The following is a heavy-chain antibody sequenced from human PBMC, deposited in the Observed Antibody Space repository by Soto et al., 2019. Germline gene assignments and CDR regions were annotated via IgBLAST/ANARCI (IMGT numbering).Heavy chain of an antibody. J-gene: IGHJ6*02. D-gene: IGHD3-9*01. CDR2: INAGNGNT. CDR1: GYTFTSYA. V-gene: IGHV1-3*01. Sequence: GASVKVSCKASGYTFTSYAMHWVRQAPGQRLEWMGWINAGNGNTKYSQKFQGRVTITRDTSASTAYMELSSLRSEDTAVYYCARSNYDILTGQPYYYYGMDVWGQGTTVTVSS. CDR3: ARSNYDILTGQPYYYYGMDV.